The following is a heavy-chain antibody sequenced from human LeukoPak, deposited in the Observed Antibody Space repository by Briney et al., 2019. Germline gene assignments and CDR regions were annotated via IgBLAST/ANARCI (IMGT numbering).Heavy chain of an antibody. CDR3: ARCLNWITMKKCGAFDI. CDR2: ISSSSSYI. CDR1: GFTFSSYA. V-gene: IGHV3-21*01. J-gene: IGHJ3*02. Sequence: GGSLRLSCAASGFTFSSYAMSWVRQAPGKGLEWVSSISSSSSYIYYADSVKGRFTISRDNAKNSLYLQMNSLRAEDTAVYYCARCLNWITMKKCGAFDIWGQGTMVTVSS. D-gene: IGHD3-22*01.